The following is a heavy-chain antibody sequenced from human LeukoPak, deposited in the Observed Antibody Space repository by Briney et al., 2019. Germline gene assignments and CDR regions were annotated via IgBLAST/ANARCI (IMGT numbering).Heavy chain of an antibody. V-gene: IGHV1-69*04. Sequence: ASVKVSCKDSGGTFSSYAISWVRQAPGQGLEWMGRIIPILNIANSAQTFQGRVTVTADKSTSTAYMELSSLTSEDTAVYYCAAAVAGTDYYGMDVWGQGTTVTVSS. CDR3: AAAVAGTDYYGMDV. CDR2: IIPILNIA. J-gene: IGHJ6*02. CDR1: GGTFSSYA. D-gene: IGHD6-19*01.